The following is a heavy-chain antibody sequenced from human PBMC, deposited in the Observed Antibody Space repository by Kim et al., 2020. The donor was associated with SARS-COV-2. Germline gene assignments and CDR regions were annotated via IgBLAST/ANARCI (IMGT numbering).Heavy chain of an antibody. J-gene: IGHJ3*02. CDR1: GFLFSNSA. V-gene: IGHV3-23*01. D-gene: IGHD3-22*01. CDR3: AKDSYYDSRGSFDI. Sequence: GGSLRLSCAASGFLFSNSAMSWVRQAPGKGLEWVSGITTSAYSYGTYYADSVKGRFTISRDNSRNTLYLQMNSLRVEDTAVYYCAKDSYYDSRGSFDIWGHSTMVPVSS. CDR2: ITTSAYSYGT.